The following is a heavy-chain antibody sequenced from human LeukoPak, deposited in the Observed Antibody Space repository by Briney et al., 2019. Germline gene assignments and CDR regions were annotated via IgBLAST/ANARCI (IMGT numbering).Heavy chain of an antibody. J-gene: IGHJ4*02. Sequence: GGSLRLSCAASGFTFSSHEMNWVRQAPGKGLEWVAYITDGGGRTDYADSVRGRFTISRDDAKDSLYLEMNSLRAEDTAVYYCARDRGYSNFDYWGQGTLLTVSS. D-gene: IGHD4-11*01. CDR3: ARDRGYSNFDY. V-gene: IGHV3-48*03. CDR2: ITDGGGRT. CDR1: GFTFSSHE.